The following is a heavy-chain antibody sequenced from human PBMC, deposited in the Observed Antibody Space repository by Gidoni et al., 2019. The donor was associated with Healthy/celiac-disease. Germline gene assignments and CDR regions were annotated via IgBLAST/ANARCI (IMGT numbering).Heavy chain of an antibody. CDR3: ARGQRETKRSGFFYDFWSGYYDY. CDR2: IKQDGSEK. CDR1: GFNFSSYW. V-gene: IGHV3-7*03. J-gene: IGHJ4*02. Sequence: EVQLVESGGGLVQPGGSLRLSCAASGFNFSSYWLSWVRQAPGKGLEWVANIKQDGSEKYYVDSVKGRFTISRDNAKNSLYLQMNSLRAEDTAVYYCARGQRETKRSGFFYDFWSGYYDYWGQGTLVTVSS. D-gene: IGHD3-3*01.